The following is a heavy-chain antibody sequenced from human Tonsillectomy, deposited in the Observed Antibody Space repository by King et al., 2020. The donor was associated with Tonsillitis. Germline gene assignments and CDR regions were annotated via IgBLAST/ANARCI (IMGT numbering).Heavy chain of an antibody. J-gene: IGHJ3*02. D-gene: IGHD4-17*01. CDR2: INPNSGGT. Sequence: VQLVESGAEVKKPGASVKVSCKASGYTFTGHYIHWVRQAPGQGLEWMGWINPNSGGTNYAQKFQDRVTMTRDTSISTAYMELSRLRSDDTAVYYCAVLYGEYSEIYAFDMWGQGTMVTVSS. V-gene: IGHV1-2*02. CDR1: GYTFTGHY. CDR3: AVLYGEYSEIYAFDM.